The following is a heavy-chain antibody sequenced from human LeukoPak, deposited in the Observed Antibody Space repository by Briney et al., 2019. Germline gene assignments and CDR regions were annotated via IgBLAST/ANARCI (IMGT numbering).Heavy chain of an antibody. D-gene: IGHD1-14*01. Sequence: SETLSLTCAVYGGSFSGYYWSWIRQPPGKGLEWIGEINHSGSTNYNPSLKSRATISVDTSKNQFSLKLSSVTAADTAVYYCARAYRRPPLYYFDYWGQGTLVTVSS. CDR2: INHSGST. CDR1: GGSFSGYY. J-gene: IGHJ4*02. CDR3: ARAYRRPPLYYFDY. V-gene: IGHV4-34*01.